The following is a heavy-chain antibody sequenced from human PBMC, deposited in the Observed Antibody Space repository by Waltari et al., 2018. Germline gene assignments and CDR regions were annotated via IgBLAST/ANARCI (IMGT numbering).Heavy chain of an antibody. V-gene: IGHV4-34*01. Sequence: QVQLQGWGAGLLKPSETLSLTCAVSGGSLSGFYWTWIRQSPGKGLEWIGDVNHGGDTNYTPSLETRLTVSVDTSKKQVSLRMRSVTAADTAVYYCARAPGYKGIFDHWGQGILVTVSS. CDR2: VNHGGDT. CDR1: GGSLSGFY. D-gene: IGHD5-12*01. J-gene: IGHJ5*02. CDR3: ARAPGYKGIFDH.